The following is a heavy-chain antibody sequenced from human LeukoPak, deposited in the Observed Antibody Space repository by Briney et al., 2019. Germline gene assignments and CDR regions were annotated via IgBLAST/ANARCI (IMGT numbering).Heavy chain of an antibody. CDR3: ARAALGVWFGEPLGGPTEY. CDR2: INPNSGGT. J-gene: IGHJ4*02. D-gene: IGHD3-10*01. V-gene: IGHV1-2*02. Sequence: GASVKVSCKASGYTFTGYYMHWVRQAPGQGLEWMGWINPNSGGTYYAQSFQGRVTMTRDTSISTAYMELSRLRSDDTAVYYCARAALGVWFGEPLGGPTEYWGQGTLVTVSS. CDR1: GYTFTGYY.